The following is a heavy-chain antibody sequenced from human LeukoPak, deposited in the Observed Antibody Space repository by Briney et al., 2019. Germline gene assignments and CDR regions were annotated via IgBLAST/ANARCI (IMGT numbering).Heavy chain of an antibody. V-gene: IGHV3-30*04. D-gene: IGHD6-6*01. CDR3: ARGPGSRIAARPVGADY. CDR2: ISYDGNNK. Sequence: SGGSLRLSCAASEFTFNSFAMHWVRQAPGKGLEWVAVISYDGNNKYYADSVKGRCTISRDNSKNTLYLQMNSLRAEDTAVYYCARGPGSRIAARPVGADYWGQGTLVTVSS. J-gene: IGHJ4*02. CDR1: EFTFNSFA.